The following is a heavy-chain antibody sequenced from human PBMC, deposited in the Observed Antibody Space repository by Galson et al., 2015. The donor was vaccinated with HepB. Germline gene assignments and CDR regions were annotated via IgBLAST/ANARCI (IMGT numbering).Heavy chain of an antibody. CDR2: IDWDDDE. J-gene: IGHJ6*03. Sequence: PALVKPTQTLTLTCTFSGFSLSTSGVGVGWIRQPPGKALEWLALIDWDDDEHYSPSLKSRLTITKDTSKNRVVLTMTNMDPVDTATYYCARSVAITPYYYXXDVWGKGTTVXVSS. D-gene: IGHD5-12*01. CDR3: ARSVAITPYYYXXDV. V-gene: IGHV2-5*02. CDR1: GFSLSTSGVG.